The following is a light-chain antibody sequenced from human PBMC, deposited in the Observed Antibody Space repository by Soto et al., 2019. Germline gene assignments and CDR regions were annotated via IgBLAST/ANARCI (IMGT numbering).Light chain of an antibody. CDR1: GIGSKS. V-gene: IGLV3-21*02. Sequence: SYELTQPPSVSVAPGQTARITCGGNGIGSKSVHWYQQKPGQAPVLVVYDDNDRPSGIPERFSGSNSGNTATLTISRVEAGDEADYYCQVWDSSSDHPYVFGTGTKVTVL. CDR2: DDN. CDR3: QVWDSSSDHPYV. J-gene: IGLJ1*01.